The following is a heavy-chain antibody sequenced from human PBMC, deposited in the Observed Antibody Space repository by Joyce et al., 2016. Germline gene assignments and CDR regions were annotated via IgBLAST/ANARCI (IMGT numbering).Heavy chain of an antibody. CDR2: IHAVNDNT. J-gene: IGHJ4*02. Sequence: QVQLVQSGAEVKKPGASVKVSCQASGYTFSSYAMHWVRQAPGQRPEWMGWIHAVNDNTKYSQKLQGRVTITRDTSASTAYMELSSLTSEDTAVYYCARSSGYYSADYWGRGTLVTVSS. CDR1: GYTFSSYA. V-gene: IGHV1-3*01. D-gene: IGHD3-22*01. CDR3: ARSSGYYSADY.